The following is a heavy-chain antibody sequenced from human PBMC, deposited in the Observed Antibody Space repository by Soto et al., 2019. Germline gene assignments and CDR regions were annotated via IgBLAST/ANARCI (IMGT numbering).Heavy chain of an antibody. CDR2: ISAHNGNT. CDR1: GYAFTTYG. V-gene: IGHV1-18*01. Sequence: QVHLVQSGAEVKKPGASAKVSCQGSGYAFTTYGITWVRQAPGQGLEWMGWISAHNGNTNYAPKLLGRVTVTRDTSTSTAYMELRSLRYDDTAVYYCARGRYGDYWGQGALVTVSS. J-gene: IGHJ4*02. CDR3: ARGRYGDY. D-gene: IGHD1-1*01.